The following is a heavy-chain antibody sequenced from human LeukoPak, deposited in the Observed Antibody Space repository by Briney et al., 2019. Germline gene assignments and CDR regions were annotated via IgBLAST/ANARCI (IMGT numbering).Heavy chain of an antibody. CDR2: IYTSGST. CDR1: GGSISSYY. D-gene: IGHD6-19*01. Sequence: PSETLSLTCTVSGGSISSYYWSWIRQPAGKGLEWIGRIYTSGSTNYNPSLKGRVTMSVDTSKNQFSLKLSSVTAADTAVYYCARYWSSSGWYSFDPWGQGTLVTVSS. J-gene: IGHJ5*02. V-gene: IGHV4-4*07. CDR3: ARYWSSSGWYSFDP.